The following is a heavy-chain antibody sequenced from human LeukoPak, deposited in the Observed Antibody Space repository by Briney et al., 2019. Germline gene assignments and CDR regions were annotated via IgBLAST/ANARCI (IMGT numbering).Heavy chain of an antibody. CDR1: GFTFSSYA. CDR2: ISYDGSNK. Sequence: PGGSLRLSCAASGFTFSSYAMHWVRQAPGKGLEWVAVISYDGSNKYYADSVKGRFTISRDNSKNTLYLQMNSLRAEDTAVCYCAKSLGQVRPDYWGQGTLVTVSS. D-gene: IGHD4/OR15-4a*01. V-gene: IGHV3-30-3*02. CDR3: AKSLGQVRPDY. J-gene: IGHJ4*02.